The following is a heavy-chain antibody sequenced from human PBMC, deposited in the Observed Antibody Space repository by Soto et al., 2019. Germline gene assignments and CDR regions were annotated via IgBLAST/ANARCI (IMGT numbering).Heavy chain of an antibody. CDR1: GFTVSSNY. V-gene: IGHV3-66*01. CDR3: ARDPRPRLPFSDYYDSSGYYYYFDY. CDR2: IYSGGST. J-gene: IGHJ4*02. D-gene: IGHD3-22*01. Sequence: GGSLRLSCAASGFTVSSNYMSWVRQAPGKGLEWVSVIYSGGSTYYADSVKGRFTISRDNSKNTLYLQMNSLRAEDTAVYYCARDPRPRLPFSDYYDSSGYYYYFDYWGQGTLVTVSS.